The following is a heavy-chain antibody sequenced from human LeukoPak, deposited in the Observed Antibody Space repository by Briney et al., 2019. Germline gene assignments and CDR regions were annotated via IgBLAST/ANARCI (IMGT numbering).Heavy chain of an antibody. CDR2: IKEDGSEK. V-gene: IGHV3-7*01. Sequence: GGSLRLSCAASGFTFSNYWMSWVRQAPGKGLEWVANIKEDGSEKYYVDSVKGRFTISRDNAKNSLYLQMNSLRAEDTAVYYCARDGRSFDYWGQGPLVTVSS. D-gene: IGHD2-15*01. J-gene: IGHJ4*02. CDR1: GFTFSNYW. CDR3: ARDGRSFDY.